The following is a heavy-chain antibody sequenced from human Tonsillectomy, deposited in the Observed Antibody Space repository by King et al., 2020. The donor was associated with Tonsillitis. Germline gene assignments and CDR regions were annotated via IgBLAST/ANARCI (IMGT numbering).Heavy chain of an antibody. V-gene: IGHV4-4*07. CDR1: GGSISSYY. CDR2: IYTSGST. CDR3: ARDLRGRIAVAGTRQEYNWFDP. J-gene: IGHJ5*02. Sequence: VQLQESGPGLVKPSETLSLTCTVSGGSISSYYWSWIRQPAGKGLEWIGRIYTSGSTNYNPSLKSRVTMSVDTSKNQFSLKLSSVTAADTAVYYCARDLRGRIAVAGTRQEYNWFDPWGQGTLVTVSS. D-gene: IGHD6-19*01.